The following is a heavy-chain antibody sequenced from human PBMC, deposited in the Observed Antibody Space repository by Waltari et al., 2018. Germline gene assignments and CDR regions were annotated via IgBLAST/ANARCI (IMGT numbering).Heavy chain of an antibody. CDR2: INYDGSEK. Sequence: EVQLVESGGGLVQPGGSLRLSCEVSEFAFSTYWMTWVRQASGRGLEWVANINYDGSEKNYVDSVKGRFSISRDNARNSVYLQMNSLRAEDTAVYYCATYRWLGYWGQGTLVTVSS. CDR1: EFAFSTYW. D-gene: IGHD3-10*01. CDR3: ATYRWLGY. J-gene: IGHJ4*02. V-gene: IGHV3-7*03.